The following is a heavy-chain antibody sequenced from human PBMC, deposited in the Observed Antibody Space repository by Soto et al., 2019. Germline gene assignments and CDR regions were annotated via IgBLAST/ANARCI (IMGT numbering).Heavy chain of an antibody. V-gene: IGHV3-30-3*01. CDR1: GFTFSSYA. Sequence: GGSLRLSCAASGFTFSSYAMHWVRQAPGKGLEWVAVISYDGSNKYYADSVKGRFTISRDNSKNTLYLQMNSLRAEDTAVYYCARDVIQSRDAFDIWGQGTMVTVSS. CDR2: ISYDGSNK. CDR3: ARDVIQSRDAFDI. J-gene: IGHJ3*02. D-gene: IGHD4-4*01.